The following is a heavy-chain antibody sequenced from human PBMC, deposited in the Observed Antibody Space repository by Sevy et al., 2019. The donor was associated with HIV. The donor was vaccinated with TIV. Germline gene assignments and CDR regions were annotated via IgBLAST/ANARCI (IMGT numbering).Heavy chain of an antibody. CDR2: IYYSGST. CDR1: GGSISSYY. D-gene: IGHD2-21*01. Sequence: SESLSLTCTVSGGSISSYYWSWIRQPPGKGLEWIEYIYYSGSTNYNPSLKSRVTISVDTSKNQFSLKLSSVTAADTAVYYCARDIPKGNWFDPWGQGTLVTVSS. CDR3: ARDIPKGNWFDP. J-gene: IGHJ5*02. V-gene: IGHV4-59*13.